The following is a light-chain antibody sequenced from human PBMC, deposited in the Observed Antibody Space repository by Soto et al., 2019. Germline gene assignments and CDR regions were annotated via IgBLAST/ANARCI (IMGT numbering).Light chain of an antibody. Sequence: DIQMTQSPSTLSASVGDRVTITCRASQSISTWLAWYQQKPEKAPKLLIYKASSLQSGVPSRFSGSGSVTEFTLTISSLQPDDFATYYCQQYSSYSPYTFGQGTKVDIK. CDR3: QQYSSYSPYT. CDR1: QSISTW. CDR2: KAS. J-gene: IGKJ2*01. V-gene: IGKV1-5*03.